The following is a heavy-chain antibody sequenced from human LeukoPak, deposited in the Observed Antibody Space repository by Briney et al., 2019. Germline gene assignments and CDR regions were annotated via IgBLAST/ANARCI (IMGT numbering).Heavy chain of an antibody. Sequence: GGSLRLSCAASGFTFSSYWMSWVRQAPGKGLEWVANIKQDGSEKYYVDFVKGRFTISRDNAKNSLYLQMNSLRAEDTAVYYCARDENYDFWSGYQYYYGMDVRGQGTTVTVSS. D-gene: IGHD3-3*01. CDR3: ARDENYDFWSGYQYYYGMDV. J-gene: IGHJ6*02. V-gene: IGHV3-7*01. CDR2: IKQDGSEK. CDR1: GFTFSSYW.